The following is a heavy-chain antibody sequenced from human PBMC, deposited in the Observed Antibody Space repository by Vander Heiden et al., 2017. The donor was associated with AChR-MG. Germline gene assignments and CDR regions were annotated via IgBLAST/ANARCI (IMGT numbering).Heavy chain of an antibody. J-gene: IGHJ5*02. CDR3: TLNHYFDSSGHYTFDH. D-gene: IGHD3-22*01. CDR2: IYPGDSDT. Sequence: EVQLVQSGAEVKKAGESLKISCKASGYTFTTYWIAWVRQMPGNGLEYIGIIYPGDSDTRYGPSFQGQVTISVDKSITTAYLQWSSLKASDTAMYYCTLNHYFDSSGHYTFDHWGQGTLVAVSS. CDR1: GYTFTTYW. V-gene: IGHV5-51*01.